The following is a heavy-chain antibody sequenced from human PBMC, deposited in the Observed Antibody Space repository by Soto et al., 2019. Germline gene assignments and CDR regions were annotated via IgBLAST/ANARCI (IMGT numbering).Heavy chain of an antibody. Sequence: GGSLRLSCAASGFTLSSYGMSWVRQAPGKGLEWVSAISPNGQGIYYADSVRGRFTISRYTFKNTVFLHMDSLRAEDTAVYYCAKDRNYPRDCFHYWGQGTLVTVSS. CDR2: ISPNGQGI. V-gene: IGHV3-23*01. J-gene: IGHJ4*02. CDR1: GFTLSSYG. D-gene: IGHD1-7*01. CDR3: AKDRNYPRDCFHY.